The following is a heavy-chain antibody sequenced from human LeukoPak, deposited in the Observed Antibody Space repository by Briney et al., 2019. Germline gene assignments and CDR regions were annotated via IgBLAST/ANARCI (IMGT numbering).Heavy chain of an antibody. CDR1: GFAFSTSW. V-gene: IGHV3-74*01. CDR3: ATAGYYRFGS. Sequence: GGSLRLSCAASGFAFSTSWMHWVRQTPGKGLVWVSRMNSDGSTINYADSVKGRFTISRDNARNTLYLQINSLRAEDTAVYYCATAGYYRFGSWGQGTLVTVSS. D-gene: IGHD2/OR15-2a*01. CDR2: MNSDGSTI. J-gene: IGHJ4*02.